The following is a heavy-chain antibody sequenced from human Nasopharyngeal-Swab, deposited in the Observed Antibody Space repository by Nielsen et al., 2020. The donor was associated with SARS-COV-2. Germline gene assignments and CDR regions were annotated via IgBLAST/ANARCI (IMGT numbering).Heavy chain of an antibody. Sequence: SETLSLTCTVSGVSITSQYWSWIRQPPGKGLEWIGYICHNSGTSYNPSLKSRVTMFMDTSKNQFYLRLRSVTAADTAVYYCAKEGATGWFDPWGQGTLVTVSS. J-gene: IGHJ5*02. V-gene: IGHV4-59*11. CDR1: GVSITSQY. CDR2: ICHNSGT. CDR3: AKEGATGWFDP.